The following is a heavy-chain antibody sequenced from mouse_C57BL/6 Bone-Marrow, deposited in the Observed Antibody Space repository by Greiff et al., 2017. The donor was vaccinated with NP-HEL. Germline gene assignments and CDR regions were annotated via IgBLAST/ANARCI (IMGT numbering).Heavy chain of an antibody. CDR3: ARGGGYYFWYFDV. CDR1: GYTFTSYG. CDR2: IYPRSGNT. D-gene: IGHD2-3*01. Sequence: QVQLQQSGAELARPGASVKLYCKASGYTFTSYGISWVKQRTGQGLEWIGEIYPRSGNTYYNEKFKGKATLTADKSSSTAYMELRSLTSEDSAVYFCARGGGYYFWYFDVWGTGTTVTVSS. V-gene: IGHV1-81*01. J-gene: IGHJ1*03.